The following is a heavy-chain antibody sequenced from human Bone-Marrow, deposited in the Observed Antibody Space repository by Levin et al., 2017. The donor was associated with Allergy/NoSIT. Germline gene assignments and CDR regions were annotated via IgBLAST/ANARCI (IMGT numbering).Heavy chain of an antibody. J-gene: IGHJ4*02. CDR2: IIPIFSTT. V-gene: IGHV1-69*13. CDR1: GGTFSSHA. Sequence: ASVKVSCKASGGTFSSHAISWVRQAPGQGLEWVGGIIPIFSTTYYAQKFQGRVTIIADEVTSTGYMELTSLRSEDTAVYYCARDRVAILQNYDYWSGPREWGQGTLVTVSS. CDR3: ARDRVAILQNYDYWSGPRE. D-gene: IGHD3-3*01.